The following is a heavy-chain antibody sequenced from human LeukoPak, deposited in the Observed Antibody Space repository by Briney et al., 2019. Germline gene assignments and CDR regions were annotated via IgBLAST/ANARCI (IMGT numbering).Heavy chain of an antibody. CDR2: LIPNSGGT. V-gene: IGHV1-2*06. Sequence: GASVKVSRKASGYTLTDYCMHWVRQAPGQGLEWMGRLIPNSGGTTYAQKFQGRVTMTRDTSISTAYMELSRLRFDDTAVYYCLVDGSGTYTGLDHWGQGTLVAVSS. D-gene: IGHD3-10*01. CDR1: GYTLTDYC. J-gene: IGHJ4*02. CDR3: LVDGSGTYTGLDH.